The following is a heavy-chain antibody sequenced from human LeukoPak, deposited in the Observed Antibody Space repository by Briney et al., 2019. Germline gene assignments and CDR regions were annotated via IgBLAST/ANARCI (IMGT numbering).Heavy chain of an antibody. CDR2: IYTSGST. D-gene: IGHD3-22*01. Sequence: KPSQTLSLTCTVSGGSISSGSYYWSWIRQPAGKGLEWIGRIYTSGSTNYNPSLKSRVTISVDTSKNQFSLKLSSVTAADTAVYYCARDVPGYYYDRSGFRYYYYYMDVWGKGTTVTISS. CDR3: ARDVPGYYYDRSGFRYYYYYMDV. J-gene: IGHJ6*03. CDR1: GGSISSGSYY. V-gene: IGHV4-61*02.